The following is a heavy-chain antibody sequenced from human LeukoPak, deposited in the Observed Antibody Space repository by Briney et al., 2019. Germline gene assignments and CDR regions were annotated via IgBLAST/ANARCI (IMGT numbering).Heavy chain of an antibody. CDR2: ISYSGSA. D-gene: IGHD5-18*01. CDR3: ARGNGYLF. Sequence: SEALSLTCTVSGGSISSYYWSWIRQPPGKGLEWIGYISYSGSANYNPSLKSRVTISVDTSKNQFSLKLSSVTAADTAVYYCARGNGYLFWGQGTLVTVSS. V-gene: IGHV4-59*01. J-gene: IGHJ4*02. CDR1: GGSISSYY.